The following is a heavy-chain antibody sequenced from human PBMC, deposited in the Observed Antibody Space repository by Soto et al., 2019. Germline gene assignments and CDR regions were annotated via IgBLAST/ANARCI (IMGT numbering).Heavy chain of an antibody. D-gene: IGHD4-17*01. CDR2: IIPIFGTA. Sequence: QVQLVQSGAEVKKPGSSVKVSCKASGGTFSSYAISWVRQAPGQGLEWMGGIIPIFGTADYAQKFQGRVTIIADESTNTAYMELSSLRSAETAVYYCARHYGAHGYYYGMDVWGQGTTVTVSS. CDR1: GGTFSSYA. CDR3: ARHYGAHGYYYGMDV. J-gene: IGHJ6*02. V-gene: IGHV1-69*12.